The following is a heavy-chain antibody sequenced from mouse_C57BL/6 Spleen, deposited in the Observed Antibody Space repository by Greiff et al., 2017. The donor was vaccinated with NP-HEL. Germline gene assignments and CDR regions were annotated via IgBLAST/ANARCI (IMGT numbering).Heavy chain of an antibody. Sequence: QVQLQQPGAELVKPGASVKVSCKASGYTFTSYWMHWVKQRPGQGLEWIGRIHPSDSDTNYNQKFKGKATLTVDKSSSTAYMQRSSLTSEDSAVYYCATPYYDYDGGFAYWGQGTLVTVSA. J-gene: IGHJ3*01. D-gene: IGHD2-4*01. V-gene: IGHV1-74*01. CDR2: IHPSDSDT. CDR3: ATPYYDYDGGFAY. CDR1: GYTFTSYW.